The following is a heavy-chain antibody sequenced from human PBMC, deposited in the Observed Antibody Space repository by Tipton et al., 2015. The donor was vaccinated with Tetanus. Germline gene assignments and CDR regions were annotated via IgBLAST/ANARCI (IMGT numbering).Heavy chain of an antibody. CDR3: ARSNGINAFDI. CDR2: IDYFGTT. V-gene: IGHV4-59*07. J-gene: IGHJ3*02. Sequence: TLSLTCTVSGGSISTYHWNWIRQSPGKGLEWIGYIDYFGTTKYNPSLKSRVAMSVDTSKNQLSLKLSSVTSADTAVYYCARSNGINAFDIWGQGTMVTVSS. D-gene: IGHD3-10*01. CDR1: GGSISTYH.